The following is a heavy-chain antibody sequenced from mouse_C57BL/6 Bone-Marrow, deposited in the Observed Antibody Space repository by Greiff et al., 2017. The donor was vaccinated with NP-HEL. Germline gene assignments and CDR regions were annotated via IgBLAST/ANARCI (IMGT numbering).Heavy chain of an antibody. CDR1: GYTFTSYW. D-gene: IGHD1-1*01. CDR2: IYPGSGST. CDR3: ARSLLLRWRGYFDV. V-gene: IGHV1-55*01. J-gene: IGHJ1*03. Sequence: QVQLQQSGAELVKPGASVKMSCKASGYTFTSYWITWVKQRPGQGLEWIGDIYPGSGSTNYNEKFKSKATLTVDTSSSTAYMQLSSLTSEDSAVYYCARSLLLRWRGYFDVGGTGTTVTVSS.